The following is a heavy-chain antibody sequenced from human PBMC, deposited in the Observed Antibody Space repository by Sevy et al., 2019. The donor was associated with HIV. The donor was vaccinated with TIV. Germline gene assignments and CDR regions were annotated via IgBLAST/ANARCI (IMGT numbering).Heavy chain of an antibody. V-gene: IGHV3-30*18. CDR3: AKQGGYCSNGVCYRAFDY. J-gene: IGHJ4*02. CDR1: GFTFNAYD. Sequence: GGSLRLSCAVSGFTFNAYDMHWVRQAPGKGLEWVAIISHDGSNKIYADSVKGRFTISRDNSKNTLYLQMDSLRADDTAVYYCAKQGGYCSNGVCYRAFDYWGQGTLVTVSS. CDR2: ISHDGSNK. D-gene: IGHD2-8*01.